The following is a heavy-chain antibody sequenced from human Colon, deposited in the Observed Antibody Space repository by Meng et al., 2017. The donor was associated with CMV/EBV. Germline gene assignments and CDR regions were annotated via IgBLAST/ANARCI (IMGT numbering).Heavy chain of an antibody. CDR2: IQTIAEGGTT. J-gene: IGHJ4*02. Sequence: AASGFTFTNSWMNWLRQAPGKGLEWVGRIQTIAEGGTTDYIAPVTVRSTISRDDSEHTVYLPMNSLKTEDTAVYYCTSGNGKSDCDYWGQGTLVTVSS. CDR3: TSGNGKSDCDY. CDR1: GFTFTNSW. V-gene: IGHV3-15*07.